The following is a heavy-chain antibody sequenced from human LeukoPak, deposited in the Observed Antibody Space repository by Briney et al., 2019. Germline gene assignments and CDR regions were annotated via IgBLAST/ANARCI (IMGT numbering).Heavy chain of an antibody. Sequence: SETLSLTCTVSGGSISSSRYYWGWIRQSPGKGLEWIGEIYHSGSTNYNPSLKSRVTISVDKSKNQFSLKLSSVTAADTAVYYCARASHDHGDYSHFDYWGQGTLVTVSS. CDR3: ARASHDHGDYSHFDY. V-gene: IGHV4-39*07. CDR1: GGSISSSRYY. CDR2: IYHSGST. D-gene: IGHD4-17*01. J-gene: IGHJ4*02.